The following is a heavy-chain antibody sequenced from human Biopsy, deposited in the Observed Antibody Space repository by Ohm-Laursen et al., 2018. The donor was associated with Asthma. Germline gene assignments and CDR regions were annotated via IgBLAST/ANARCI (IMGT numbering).Heavy chain of an antibody. CDR2: THHSGYT. Sequence: SDTLSLTCAVYGGSFSSNYWSWIRQTPGKGLEWLGDTHHSGYTNYNPSLSCRLTLSVDTSKNQFSLRLTSVTAADTAVYYCVRGSSSWHHGPFHYYYGLDVWGQGTTATVSS. J-gene: IGHJ6*02. CDR1: GGSFSSNY. CDR3: VRGSSSWHHGPFHYYYGLDV. V-gene: IGHV4-34*01. D-gene: IGHD6-13*01.